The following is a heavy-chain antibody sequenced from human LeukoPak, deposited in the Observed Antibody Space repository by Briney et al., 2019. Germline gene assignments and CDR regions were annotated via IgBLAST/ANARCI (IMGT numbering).Heavy chain of an antibody. J-gene: IGHJ4*02. CDR3: AREKVGANPLYY. D-gene: IGHD1-26*01. V-gene: IGHV3-23*01. CDR1: GFTFSSYA. CDR2: ISGSGGST. Sequence: GGSLRLSCAASGFTFSSYAMSWVRQAPGKGLEWVSAISGSGGSTYYADSVKGRFTISRDNAKNSLYLQMNSLRAEDTAVYYCAREKVGANPLYYWGQGTLVTVSS.